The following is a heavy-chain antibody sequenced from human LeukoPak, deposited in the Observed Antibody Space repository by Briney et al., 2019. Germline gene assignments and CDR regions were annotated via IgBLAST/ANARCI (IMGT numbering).Heavy chain of an antibody. Sequence: GASVKVSCKASGGTFSSYAISWVRQAPGQGLEWMGGIIPIFGTANYAQKFQGRVTITADKSTSTAYMELSSLRSEDTALYHCAKMAGSGYYFYMDVWGKGTTVTISS. D-gene: IGHD3-10*01. CDR1: GGTFSSYA. J-gene: IGHJ6*03. CDR2: IIPIFGTA. V-gene: IGHV1-69*06. CDR3: AKMAGSGYYFYMDV.